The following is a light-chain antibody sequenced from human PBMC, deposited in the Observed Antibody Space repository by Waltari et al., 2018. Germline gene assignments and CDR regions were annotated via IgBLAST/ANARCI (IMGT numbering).Light chain of an antibody. Sequence: QSALTQPASVSGSPGQSITISCTGSSSDVGGYNYVSWFQQHPGKAPNLMIFEVSNRPSGVSDRVSGSKSGNTASLTISGLQPEDEADYYCSSYTSSTTVVFGGGTKLTVL. CDR1: SSDVGGYNY. V-gene: IGLV2-14*01. CDR3: SSYTSSTTVV. CDR2: EVS. J-gene: IGLJ2*01.